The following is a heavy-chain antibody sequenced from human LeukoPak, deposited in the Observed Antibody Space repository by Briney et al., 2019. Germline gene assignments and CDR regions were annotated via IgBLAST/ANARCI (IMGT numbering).Heavy chain of an antibody. J-gene: IGHJ4*02. D-gene: IGHD3-10*01. CDR3: ARDRGYYDSGRYVPLDY. Sequence: PGGSLKLSCAASGFTFISYSMNWVGQAPGKRLEWVSSISSSSSSIYYADSVKGRFTISRDNAKNSLYLQMNSLRAEDTAMYYCARDRGYYDSGRYVPLDYWGQGTLLTVSS. CDR2: ISSSSSSI. V-gene: IGHV3-21*01. CDR1: GFTFISYS.